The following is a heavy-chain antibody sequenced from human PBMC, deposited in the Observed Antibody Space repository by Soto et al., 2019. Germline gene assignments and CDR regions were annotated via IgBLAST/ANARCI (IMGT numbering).Heavy chain of an antibody. CDR3: ARGDCVGRTCYSLAGSCYYYMDV. D-gene: IGHD2-15*01. CDR1: GFTFGNYW. V-gene: IGHV3-74*01. J-gene: IGHJ6*03. Sequence: EVQLVESGGGLVQPGGSLRLSCAASGFTFGNYWMYWVRQAPGKGLVWVSRINSDGSVSSYADSVKGRLTISRDNVNNNLYLQKDSLRVEDTGVYYCARGDCVGRTCYSLAGSCYYYMDVWGKGTTVTVFS. CDR2: INSDGSVS.